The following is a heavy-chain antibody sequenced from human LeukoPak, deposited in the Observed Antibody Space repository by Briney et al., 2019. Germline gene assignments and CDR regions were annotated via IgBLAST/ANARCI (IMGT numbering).Heavy chain of an antibody. J-gene: IGHJ4*02. D-gene: IGHD1-26*01. V-gene: IGHV3-48*04. CDR2: INSGSNTI. CDR3: ARAESIVGATGLY. Sequence: GGSLRLSCAASGFTFSSYSMNWVRQAPGKGLEWISYINSGSNTISYADSVRGRFTISRDNAKNSLYLQMNSLRAEDTAVYYCARAESIVGATGLYWGQGTLVTVSS. CDR1: GFTFSSYS.